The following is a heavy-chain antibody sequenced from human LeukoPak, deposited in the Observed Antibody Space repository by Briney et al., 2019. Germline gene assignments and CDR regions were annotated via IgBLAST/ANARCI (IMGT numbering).Heavy chain of an antibody. CDR3: ARSYDSSGSENWFDP. D-gene: IGHD3-22*01. V-gene: IGHV4-59*01. Sequence: SETLSLTCTVSGGSISSYYWSWIRQPPGKGLEWIGYIYYSGSTNYNPSLKSRVTISVDASKNQFSLKLSSVTAADTAVYYCARSYDSSGSENWFDPWGQGTLVTVSS. CDR1: GGSISSYY. CDR2: IYYSGST. J-gene: IGHJ5*02.